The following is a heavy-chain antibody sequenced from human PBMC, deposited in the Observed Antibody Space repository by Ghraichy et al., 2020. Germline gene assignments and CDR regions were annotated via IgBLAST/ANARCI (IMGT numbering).Heavy chain of an antibody. Sequence: RWNSGSIGYADSVKDRFTISRDNATNSLYLQMNSLRAEDTALYYCAKGSVAVAGYYYYGIDVWGSGPTV. V-gene: IGHV3-9*01. CDR2: RWNSGSI. D-gene: IGHD6-19*01. CDR3: AKGSVAVAGYYYYGIDV. J-gene: IGHJ6*02.